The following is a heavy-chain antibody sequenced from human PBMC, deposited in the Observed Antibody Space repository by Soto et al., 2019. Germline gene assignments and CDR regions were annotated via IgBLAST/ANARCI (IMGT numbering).Heavy chain of an antibody. D-gene: IGHD6-19*01. CDR2: INSDGSST. J-gene: IGHJ4*02. CDR3: AKATTNGGWFNPFDS. Sequence: GGSLRLSCIASGFSFSDYWMHWVRQGPGKGLVWVAHINSDGSSTSYADSVKGRFSISRDNSRDTLFLQMNSLTADDTAVYYCAKATTNGGWFNPFDSWGQGALVTVSS. CDR1: GFSFSDYW. V-gene: IGHV3-74*01.